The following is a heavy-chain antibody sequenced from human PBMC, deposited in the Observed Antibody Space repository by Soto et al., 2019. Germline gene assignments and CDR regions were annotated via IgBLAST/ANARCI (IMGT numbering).Heavy chain of an antibody. CDR3: ARGHPPLVSGSYDY. CDR1: GGSISSSTYY. V-gene: IGHV4-39*01. CDR2: MYYSGST. J-gene: IGHJ4*02. Sequence: HLQLQESGPGLVKPSETLSLTCSVSGGSISSSTYYWAWIRQSPGKGLEWIGSMYYSGSTYYNPSLKSRVTISVDTSKNQFSLKLSSVTAADTAVYYCARGHPPLVSGSYDYWGQGTLVTVSS. D-gene: IGHD1-26*01.